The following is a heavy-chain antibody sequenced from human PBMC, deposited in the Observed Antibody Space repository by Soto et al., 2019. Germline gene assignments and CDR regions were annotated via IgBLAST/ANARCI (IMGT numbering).Heavy chain of an antibody. D-gene: IGHD2-15*01. J-gene: IGHJ4*02. CDR1: GFTFSSYA. CDR3: AKGGCSGGSCYPLDY. Sequence: PGGPLRLSCAASGFTFSSYAMSWVRQAPGKGLEWVSTISGGGGSSYFADSVKGRFIISRDNSKNTLDLQMKSLRPDDTAVYYCAKGGCSGGSCYPLDYWGQGTLVTVSS. V-gene: IGHV3-23*01. CDR2: ISGGGGSS.